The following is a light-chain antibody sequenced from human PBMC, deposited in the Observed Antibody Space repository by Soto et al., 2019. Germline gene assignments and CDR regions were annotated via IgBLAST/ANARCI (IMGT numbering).Light chain of an antibody. V-gene: IGKV1-9*01. CDR1: QGISNY. CDR2: AAS. Sequence: IRVNQSPTTPCASVGERETTPCLASQGISNYLAWYQQRPGKAPKLLIYAASTLQSGVPSRFSGSGSATDFTLTISSLQPEDFATYYCQQLNSYPITFGQGTRLEI. CDR3: QQLNSYPIT. J-gene: IGKJ5*01.